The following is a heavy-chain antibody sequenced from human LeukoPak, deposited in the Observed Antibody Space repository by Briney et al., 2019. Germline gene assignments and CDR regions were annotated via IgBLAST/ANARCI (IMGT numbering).Heavy chain of an antibody. D-gene: IGHD3-3*01. CDR1: GYTFTGYY. CDR3: ARMYHDFWSGYFFDY. V-gene: IGHV1-2*02. Sequence: ASVKVSCKASGYTFTGYYMHWVRQAPGQGLEWMGWINPNSGGTNYAQKFQGRVTMTRDTSISTAYMELSRLRSDDTAVYYCARMYHDFWSGYFFDYWGQGTLVTVSS. CDR2: INPNSGGT. J-gene: IGHJ4*02.